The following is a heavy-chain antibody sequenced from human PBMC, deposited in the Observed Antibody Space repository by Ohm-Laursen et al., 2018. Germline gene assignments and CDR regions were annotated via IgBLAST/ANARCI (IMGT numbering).Heavy chain of an antibody. Sequence: TQTLTLTCTFSGFSLSTGGVGVGWIRQPPGKALEWLALIYWNDDKRYSPSLKSRLTITKDTSKNQVVLTMTNMDPVDTATYCCSHKYDFLDYFDYWGQGTLVTVSS. CDR3: SHKYDFLDYFDY. D-gene: IGHD3-3*01. CDR2: IYWNDDK. V-gene: IGHV2-5*01. J-gene: IGHJ4*02. CDR1: GFSLSTGGVG.